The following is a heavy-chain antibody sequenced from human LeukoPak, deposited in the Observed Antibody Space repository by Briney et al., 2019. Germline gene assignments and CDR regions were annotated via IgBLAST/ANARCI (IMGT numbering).Heavy chain of an antibody. Sequence: ASETLSLTCTVYGGSISSSSYYWGWIRQPPGTGLEWIGRIYYSGSTYYNPSLKSRVTISVDTSKNQLSLKLSTVTAADTAVYYGAGAYYYGSGRLNWFDPWGQGTLVTVSS. CDR3: AGAYYYGSGRLNWFDP. D-gene: IGHD3-10*01. J-gene: IGHJ5*02. CDR2: IYYSGST. V-gene: IGHV4-39*01. CDR1: GGSISSSSYY.